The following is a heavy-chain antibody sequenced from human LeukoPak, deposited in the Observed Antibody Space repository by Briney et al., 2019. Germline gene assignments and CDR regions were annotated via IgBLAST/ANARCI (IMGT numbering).Heavy chain of an antibody. CDR1: GYSFTSYW. CDR3: ARGSRIVGASRLGAFDY. D-gene: IGHD1-26*01. Sequence: GESLKISCKGSGYSFTSYWIGWVRQMPGKGLEWMGIIYPGDSDTRYSPSFQGQVTMSADKSISTAYMELSRLRSDDTAVYYCARGSRIVGASRLGAFDYWGQGTLVTVSS. J-gene: IGHJ4*02. V-gene: IGHV5-51*01. CDR2: IYPGDSDT.